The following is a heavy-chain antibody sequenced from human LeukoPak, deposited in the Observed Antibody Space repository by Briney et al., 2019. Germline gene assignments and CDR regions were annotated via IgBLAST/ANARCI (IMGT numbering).Heavy chain of an antibody. D-gene: IGHD3-22*01. J-gene: IGHJ6*02. CDR2: ISGYNGNL. V-gene: IGHV1-18*01. Sequence: RASVTVSCTASGYSFSSYGISWVRQAPGQGLEWMGWISGYNGNLNYAQKFQGRVSMTADTSTTTAYMELRSLRLDDTAVYFCARDSSYYESYGRDVWGQGTTVTVSS. CDR3: ARDSSYYESYGRDV. CDR1: GYSFSSYG.